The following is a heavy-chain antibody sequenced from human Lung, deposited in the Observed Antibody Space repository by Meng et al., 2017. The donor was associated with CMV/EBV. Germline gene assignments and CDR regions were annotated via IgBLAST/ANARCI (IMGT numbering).Heavy chain of an antibody. D-gene: IGHD3-22*01. CDR3: ARAYYYDSRGYSHYFDY. CDR2: TYYRSKWYT. V-gene: IGHV6-1*01. J-gene: IGHJ4*02. CDR1: GDSVSNNRAA. Sequence: SETXSLTCDISGDSVSNNRAAWTWIRQSPSRGLEWLGRTYYRSKWYTDLAVSVKSRITINPDTSKNQFSLQLNSVTPEDTAMYFCARAYYYDSRGYSHYFDYWXQGTLVTVSS.